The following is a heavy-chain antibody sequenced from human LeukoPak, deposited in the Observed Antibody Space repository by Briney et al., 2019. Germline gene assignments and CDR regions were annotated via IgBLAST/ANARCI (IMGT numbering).Heavy chain of an antibody. V-gene: IGHV3-23*01. CDR3: AKGDRVSGWYIDYY. Sequence: GGSLRLSRAASGFTFSSFAMSGARQAPGKGLEGFSTISGRGGSPHHADSVKGRFTISSDNSKTPLYLQITSRRAEDTAVYYCAKGDRVSGWYIDYYWGQGTLVTVSS. CDR1: GFTFSSFA. J-gene: IGHJ4*02. CDR2: ISGRGGSP. D-gene: IGHD6-19*01.